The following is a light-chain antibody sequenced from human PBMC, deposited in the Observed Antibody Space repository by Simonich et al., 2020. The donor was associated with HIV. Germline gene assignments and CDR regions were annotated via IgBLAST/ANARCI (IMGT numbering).Light chain of an antibody. J-gene: IGKJ1*01. CDR2: DAS. CDR3: QQYNNWPPWT. CDR1: QSVSSY. V-gene: IGKV3-11*01. Sequence: EIVLTQSPATLSLSPGERATLSCRASQSVSSYLAWYQQKPGQAPRLLIYDASNRATGIPARFSGSGSGTELTLTISSLQSEDFAVYYCQQYNNWPPWTFGQGTKVEIK.